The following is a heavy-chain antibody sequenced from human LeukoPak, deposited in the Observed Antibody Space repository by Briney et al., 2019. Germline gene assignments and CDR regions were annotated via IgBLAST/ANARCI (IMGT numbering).Heavy chain of an antibody. J-gene: IGHJ4*02. D-gene: IGHD3-10*01. CDR1: GFTFSSYA. CDR3: AKDFVTMVRGVIITYYFDY. Sequence: GGSLRLFCAASGFTFSSYAMSWVRQAPGKGLEWVSAISGSGGSTYYADSVKGRFTISRDNSKNTLYLQMNSLRAEDTAVYYCAKDFVTMVRGVIITYYFDYWGQGTLVTVSS. CDR2: ISGSGGST. V-gene: IGHV3-23*01.